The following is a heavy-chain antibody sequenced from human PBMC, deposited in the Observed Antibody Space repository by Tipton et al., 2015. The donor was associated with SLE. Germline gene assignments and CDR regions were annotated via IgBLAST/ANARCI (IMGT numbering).Heavy chain of an antibody. J-gene: IGHJ4*02. Sequence: TLSLTCTVSGYSISEGYYWGWIRQPPGKGLAWIATIYNRGNTYYNPSLKSRFTLALDTSRNHFSLKVTSVTAADTAVYYCARQQRFNWYFDYWGQGALVTVSS. CDR1: GYSISEGYY. D-gene: IGHD1-20*01. V-gene: IGHV4-38-2*02. CDR2: IYNRGNT. CDR3: ARQQRFNWYFDY.